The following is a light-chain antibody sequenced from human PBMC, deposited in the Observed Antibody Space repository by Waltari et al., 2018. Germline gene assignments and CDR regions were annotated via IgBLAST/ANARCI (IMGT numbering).Light chain of an antibody. V-gene: IGLV2-23*01. CDR3: CSYAGSSTLV. CDR1: SSDVGSYNL. Sequence: QSALTQPASVSGSPGQSITISCTGTSSDVGSYNLVSWYQPHPGKAPKLMIYEGSKGPSGVSNRFSGSKSGNTASLTISGLQAEDEADYYCCSYAGSSTLVFGGGTKLTVL. CDR2: EGS. J-gene: IGLJ2*01.